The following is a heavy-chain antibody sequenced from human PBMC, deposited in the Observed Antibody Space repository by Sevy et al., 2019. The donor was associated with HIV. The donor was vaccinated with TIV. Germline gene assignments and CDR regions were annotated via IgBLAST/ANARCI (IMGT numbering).Heavy chain of an antibody. J-gene: IGHJ4*02. CDR1: GFTFDDYA. Sequence: GGSLRLSCTTSGFTFDDYAMSWFRQAPGKGLEWVAFITRNSYEAYGGTTDYAASVKGRFIISRDDSKSIAHLQMNSLKTEDTAVCYCTRGLATADTPEYYFDYWGQGTLVTVSS. D-gene: IGHD5-12*01. CDR2: ITRNSYEAYGGTT. V-gene: IGHV3-49*03. CDR3: TRGLATADTPEYYFDY.